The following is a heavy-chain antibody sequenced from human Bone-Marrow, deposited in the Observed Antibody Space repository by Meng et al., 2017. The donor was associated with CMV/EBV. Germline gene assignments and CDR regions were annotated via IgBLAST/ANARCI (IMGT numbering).Heavy chain of an antibody. CDR2: IYYSGST. J-gene: IGHJ5*02. D-gene: IGHD1-1*01. CDR3: ARSNWNWLDP. Sequence: SETLSLTCTVSGGSISSSSYYWGWIRQPPGKGLEWIGSIYYSGSTYYNPSLKSRVTISVDTSKNQFSLKLSSVTAADTAVYYCARSNWNWLDPWGQGTLVTVSS. V-gene: IGHV4-39*07. CDR1: GGSISSSSYY.